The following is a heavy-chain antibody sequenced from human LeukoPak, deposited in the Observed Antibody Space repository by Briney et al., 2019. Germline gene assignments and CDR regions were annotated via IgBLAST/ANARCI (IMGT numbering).Heavy chain of an antibody. CDR2: INSDGSSI. J-gene: IGHJ6*02. Sequence: GGSLRLSCVGSGFTSIAYALTWARQAPGKGLEWVSRINSDGSSISYADSVKGRFTVSRDNSKTNLYLQMNSLRAEDTAVYYCAKDLPLRFLDYYYGLDVWGQGTTVTVSS. CDR3: AKDLPLRFLDYYYGLDV. V-gene: IGHV3-NL1*01. CDR1: GFTSIAYA. D-gene: IGHD3-3*01.